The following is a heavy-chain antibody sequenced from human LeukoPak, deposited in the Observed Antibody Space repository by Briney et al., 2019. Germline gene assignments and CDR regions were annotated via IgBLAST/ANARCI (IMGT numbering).Heavy chain of an antibody. D-gene: IGHD3-22*01. V-gene: IGHV4-59*01. J-gene: IGHJ5*02. CDR1: GGSISSYY. CDR3: ARNGDDSSGYGGDWFDP. CDR2: IYYSGST. Sequence: SETLSLTCTVSGGSISSYYRSWIRHPPRKGLEWIGYIYYSGSTNYNPSLKSRVTISVDTSKNQFSLKLSPVTAADTAVYYCARNGDDSSGYGGDWFDPWGQGTLVTVSS.